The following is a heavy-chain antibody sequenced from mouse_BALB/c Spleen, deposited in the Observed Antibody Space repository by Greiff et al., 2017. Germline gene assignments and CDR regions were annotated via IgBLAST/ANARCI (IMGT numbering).Heavy chain of an antibody. J-gene: IGHJ3*01. CDR2: ISSGSSTI. CDR1: GFTFSSFG. Sequence: EVKVVESGGGLVQPGGSRKLSCAASGFTFSSFGMHWVRQAPEKGLEWVAYISSGSSTIYYADTVTGRFTISRENAKNTLYLEMSSLRAEDTAMYYCARDMSVGHSYWGQGTLVTVTA. D-gene: IGHD3-3*01. CDR3: ARDMSVGHSY. V-gene: IGHV5-17*02.